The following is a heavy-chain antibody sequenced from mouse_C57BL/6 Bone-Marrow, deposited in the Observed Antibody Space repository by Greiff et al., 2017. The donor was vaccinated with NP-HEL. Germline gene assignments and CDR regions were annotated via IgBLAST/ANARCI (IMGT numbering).Heavy chain of an antibody. J-gene: IGHJ3*01. CDR2: IHPNSGST. CDR1: GYTFTSYW. Sequence: QVQLQQPGAELVKPGASVKLSCKASGYTFTSYWMHWVTLRPGQGLEWIGMIHPNSGSTNYNEKFKSKATLTVDKSSSTAYMQLSSLTSEDSAVYYCARSRGFSFAYWGQGTLVTVSA. CDR3: ARSRGFSFAY. V-gene: IGHV1-64*01.